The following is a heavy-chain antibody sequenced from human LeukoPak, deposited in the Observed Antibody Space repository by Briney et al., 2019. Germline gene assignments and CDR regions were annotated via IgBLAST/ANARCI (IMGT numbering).Heavy chain of an antibody. CDR1: GFNFTNYN. V-gene: IGHV3-21*01. J-gene: IGHJ3*02. CDR2: IHSSSGSI. Sequence: GGSLRLSCAASGFNFTNYNMNWVRQAPGKGLEWVSSIHSSSGSIYYADSLKGRFAISRDNAKNSLYLQMNSLRAEDTAVYYCARDLAWDAFDIWGQGTMVTVSS. CDR3: ARDLAWDAFDI.